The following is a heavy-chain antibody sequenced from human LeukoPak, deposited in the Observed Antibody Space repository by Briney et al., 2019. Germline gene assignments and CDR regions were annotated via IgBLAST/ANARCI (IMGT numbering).Heavy chain of an antibody. J-gene: IGHJ4*02. CDR1: GFTFSSYA. D-gene: IGHD2-15*01. V-gene: IGHV3-23*01. CDR2: ISTSGGST. Sequence: PGGSLRLSCAASGFTFSSYAMSWVRQAPGKGLEWVSAISTSGGSTYYADSVKGRFTISRDNPKNTLYLQMNSLRAEDTAKYYCARQLGYCSDGSCYFDYWGQGTLVTVFS. CDR3: ARQLGYCSDGSCYFDY.